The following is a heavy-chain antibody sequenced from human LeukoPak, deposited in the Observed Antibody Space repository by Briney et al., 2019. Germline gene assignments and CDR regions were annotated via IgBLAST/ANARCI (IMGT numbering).Heavy chain of an antibody. V-gene: IGHV7-4-1*02. CDR2: INTNTGNP. CDR3: ARDPPPSYYDSSGYALIYYYGMDV. Sequence: GASVKVSCKASGYTFTSYAMNWVRQAPGQGLEWMGWINTNTGNPTYAQGFTGRFVFSLDTSVSTAYLQISSLKAEDTAVYYCARDPPPSYYDSSGYALIYYYGMDVWGQGTTVTVSS. CDR1: GYTFTSYA. D-gene: IGHD3-22*01. J-gene: IGHJ6*02.